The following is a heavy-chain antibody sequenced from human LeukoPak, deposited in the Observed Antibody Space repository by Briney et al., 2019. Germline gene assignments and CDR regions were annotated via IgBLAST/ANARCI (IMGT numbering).Heavy chain of an antibody. D-gene: IGHD6-19*01. Sequence: PGGSLRLSCAASGFTFSSYSMNWVRQAPGKGLEWVSYISSRSGTTYYADSVKGRFTISRGNAKNSLYLQMNTLRAEDTAVYYCAREVSGYISGWDAFDIWGQGTMVTVSS. CDR2: ISSRSGTT. CDR1: GFTFSSYS. J-gene: IGHJ3*02. CDR3: AREVSGYISGWDAFDI. V-gene: IGHV3-48*04.